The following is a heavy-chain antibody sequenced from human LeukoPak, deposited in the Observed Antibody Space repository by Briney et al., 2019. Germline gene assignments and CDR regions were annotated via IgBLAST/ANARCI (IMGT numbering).Heavy chain of an antibody. D-gene: IGHD4-23*01. CDR1: GYTFTGYY. J-gene: IGHJ4*02. V-gene: IGHV1-2*02. CDR3: AALGPRGYGGSSPFDY. Sequence: ASVKVSCKASGYTFTGYYIHWVRQAPGQGLEWMGWINPNSGGTNYAQKFQGRATMTRDTSISTAYMELSRLRSDDTAVYYCAALGPRGYGGSSPFDYWGQGTLVTVSS. CDR2: INPNSGGT.